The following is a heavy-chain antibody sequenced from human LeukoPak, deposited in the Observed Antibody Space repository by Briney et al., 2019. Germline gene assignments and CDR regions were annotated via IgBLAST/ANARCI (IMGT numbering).Heavy chain of an antibody. V-gene: IGHV3-48*03. D-gene: IGHD6-19*01. CDR2: ISSSGSTI. Sequence: GGSLRLSCAASGFTFSSYVMNWVRQAPGKGLEWVSYISSSGSTIYYADSVKGRFTISRDNAKNSLYLQMNSLRAEDTAVYYCARGYSSGWYPSFDHWGQGTLVTVSS. CDR3: ARGYSSGWYPSFDH. J-gene: IGHJ4*02. CDR1: GFTFSSYV.